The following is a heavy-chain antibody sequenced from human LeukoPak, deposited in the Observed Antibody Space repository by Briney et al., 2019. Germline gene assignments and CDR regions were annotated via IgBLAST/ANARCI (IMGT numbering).Heavy chain of an antibody. Sequence: PGGSLRLSCAASGFTFSSYAMSWVRQAPGKGLEWVSAISGSGGSTYYADSVKGRFTISRDNAKNSLYLQMNSLRAEDTAVYYCARQSVSSGWPYWGQGTLVTVSS. CDR3: ARQSVSSGWPY. J-gene: IGHJ4*02. D-gene: IGHD6-19*01. CDR2: ISGSGGST. V-gene: IGHV3-23*01. CDR1: GFTFSSYA.